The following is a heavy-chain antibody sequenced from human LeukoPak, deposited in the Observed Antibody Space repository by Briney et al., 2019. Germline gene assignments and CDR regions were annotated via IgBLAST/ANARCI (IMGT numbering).Heavy chain of an antibody. CDR3: ARRKDYLDY. Sequence: SETLSLTCTVSGGSINSYYWSWIRQPPGKGLERIGYIYYSGSTNYNPSLKSRVTISVDTSNNQFSLRLSSVTAADTAVYYCARRKDYLDYWGQGTLVTVSS. V-gene: IGHV4-59*12. D-gene: IGHD1-14*01. CDR1: GGSINSYY. J-gene: IGHJ4*02. CDR2: IYYSGST.